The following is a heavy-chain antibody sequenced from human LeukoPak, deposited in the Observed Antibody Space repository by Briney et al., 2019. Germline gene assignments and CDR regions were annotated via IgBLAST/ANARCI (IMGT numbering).Heavy chain of an antibody. CDR2: ISWKGGSI. CDR3: AKDIGSGYSSSWSYFDY. J-gene: IGHJ4*02. V-gene: IGHV3-9*01. D-gene: IGHD6-13*01. Sequence: GRSMRLSCAASGFTFDDYAMHWVRQAPGKGLEWVSGISWKGGSIGFGDSGEGRFTISRDNAKNSLYLQTNSLRAEDAALYYCAKDIGSGYSSSWSYFDYWGQGTLVTVSS. CDR1: GFTFDDYA.